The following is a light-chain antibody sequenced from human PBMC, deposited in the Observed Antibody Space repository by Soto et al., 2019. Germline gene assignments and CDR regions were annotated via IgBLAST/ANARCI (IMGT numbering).Light chain of an antibody. Sequence: DIVMTQSPDSLAVSLGERATINCKTSQSVLYTSNNKNYLAWYQQKPGQPPSLLIYWASTRESGVPDRFSGSGSGTDFTLTISSLQAEDVAVYYCQQYYSPPLTFGQGTKVEIK. V-gene: IGKV4-1*01. J-gene: IGKJ1*01. CDR1: QSVLYTSNNKNY. CDR2: WAS. CDR3: QQYYSPPLT.